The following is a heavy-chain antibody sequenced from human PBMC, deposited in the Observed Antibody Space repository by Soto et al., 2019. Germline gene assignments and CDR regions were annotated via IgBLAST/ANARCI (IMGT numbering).Heavy chain of an antibody. D-gene: IGHD3-22*01. Sequence: GASVKVSCKASGFTFSSSAIQWVRQARGQHLEWIGWIVVGSGKTDYTHNLQARVTITRDKSTSTAYMELSGLRSEDTAVYYCAAIFYSDCYDCGGHPWWGQGTLVTVSA. J-gene: IGHJ1*01. CDR2: IVVGSGKT. CDR3: AAIFYSDCYDCGGHPW. V-gene: IGHV1-58*02. CDR1: GFTFSSSA.